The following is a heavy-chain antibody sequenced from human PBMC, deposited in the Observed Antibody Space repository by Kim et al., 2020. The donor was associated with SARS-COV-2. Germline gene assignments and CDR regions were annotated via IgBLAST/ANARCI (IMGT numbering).Heavy chain of an antibody. CDR1: GGSFSGYY. J-gene: IGHJ2*01. V-gene: IGHV4-34*01. Sequence: SETLSLTCAVYGGSFSGYYWSWIRQPPGKGLEWIGEINHSGSTNYNPSLKSRVTISVDTSKNQFSLKLSSVTAADTAVYYCARGQQLVGWDWYFDLWGRGTLVTVSS. D-gene: IGHD6-6*01. CDR3: ARGQQLVGWDWYFDL. CDR2: INHSGST.